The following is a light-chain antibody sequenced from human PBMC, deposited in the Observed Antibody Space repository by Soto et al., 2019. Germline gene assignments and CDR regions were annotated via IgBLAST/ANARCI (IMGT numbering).Light chain of an antibody. CDR2: GAS. J-gene: IGKJ1*01. Sequence: EIVMTQFPDTLSKSPGESATFSCRASQSISTKLAWYQQRPGQAPRLLMYGASTGATGIPDRFSGSGSGTDFTLTISRLEPEDFAVYYCQQYGSSPQTFGQGTKVDIK. V-gene: IGKV3-20*01. CDR1: QSISTK. CDR3: QQYGSSPQT.